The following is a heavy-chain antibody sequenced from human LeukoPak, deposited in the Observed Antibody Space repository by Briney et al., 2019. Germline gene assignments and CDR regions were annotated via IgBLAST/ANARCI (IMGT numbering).Heavy chain of an antibody. CDR3: ARDLYASGFYFWFDP. D-gene: IGHD2/OR15-2a*01. J-gene: IGHJ5*02. Sequence: SETLSLTCTVSGGYTGSHYWSWIRQPAGKRLEWIGRISPSGTTHYNPSLGSRVTMSVDTSKNYFSLRLSSVTAADTAVYYCARDLYASGFYFWFDPWGQGMLVTVSS. CDR1: GGYTGSHY. V-gene: IGHV4-4*07. CDR2: ISPSGTT.